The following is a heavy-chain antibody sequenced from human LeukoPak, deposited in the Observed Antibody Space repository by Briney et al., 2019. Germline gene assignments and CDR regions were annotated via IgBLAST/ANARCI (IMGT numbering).Heavy chain of an antibody. D-gene: IGHD5-12*01. CDR2: INPSGGST. CDR3: ARGAPTTRIGAGRFDY. J-gene: IGHJ4*02. CDR1: GYSLTYYY. Sequence: GASVKGSCKAFGYSLTYYYVHWVRQAPGQGLEWMGEINPSGGSTSYAQKFQGRITVTRDTYTNTVYMDLSSLRSEDTATYYCARGAPTTRIGAGRFDYWGQGSLLTVAS. V-gene: IGHV1-46*01.